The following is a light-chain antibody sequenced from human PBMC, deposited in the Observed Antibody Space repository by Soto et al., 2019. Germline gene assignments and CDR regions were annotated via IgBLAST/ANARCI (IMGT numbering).Light chain of an antibody. CDR2: EVT. CDR1: SSDVGGYNY. CDR3: SSYTSRSTPV. V-gene: IGLV2-14*01. J-gene: IGLJ1*01. Sequence: QSALTQPASVSGSPGQSITISRTGTSSDVGGYNYVSWYQQHPGKAPKLMIYEVTNRPSGVSNRFSGSKSGNTASLTISGLQAEDEADYYCSSYTSRSTPVFGTGTKVTVL.